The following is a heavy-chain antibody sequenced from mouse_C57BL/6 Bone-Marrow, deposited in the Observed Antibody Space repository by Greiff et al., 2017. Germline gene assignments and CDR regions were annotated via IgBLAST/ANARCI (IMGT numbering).Heavy chain of an antibody. CDR3: ASSITTVTDRY. V-gene: IGHV1-55*01. D-gene: IGHD1-1*01. Sequence: QVQLKQPGAELVKPGASVKMSCKASGYTFTSYWITWVKQRPGQGLEWIGDIYPGSGSTNYNEKFKSKATLTVDTSSSTAYMQLSSLTSEDSAVYYCASSITTVTDRYWGKGTTLTVSS. CDR2: IYPGSGST. CDR1: GYTFTSYW. J-gene: IGHJ2*01.